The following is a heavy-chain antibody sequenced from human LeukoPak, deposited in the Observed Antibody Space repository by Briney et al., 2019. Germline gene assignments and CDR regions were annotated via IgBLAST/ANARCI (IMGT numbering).Heavy chain of an antibody. CDR2: INSDGSST. CDR3: ARYYDSSGYYFVYYCYMDV. J-gene: IGHJ6*03. Sequence: GGSLRLSCAASGFPFSSYWMHWVRQAPGKGLVWVSRINSDGSSTSYADPVKGRFTISRDNAKNTLYLQMNSLRAEDTAVYYCARYYDSSGYYFVYYCYMDVWGKGTTVTVSS. CDR1: GFPFSSYW. D-gene: IGHD3-22*01. V-gene: IGHV3-74*01.